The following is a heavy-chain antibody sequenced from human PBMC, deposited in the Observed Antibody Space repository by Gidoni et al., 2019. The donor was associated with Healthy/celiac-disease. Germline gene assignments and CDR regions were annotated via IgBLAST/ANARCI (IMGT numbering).Heavy chain of an antibody. J-gene: IGHJ2*01. CDR1: GFTFSSYA. CDR2: IRGSGGST. CDR3: AKRPPYYYDSSGYLDWYFDL. D-gene: IGHD3-22*01. Sequence: EVQLLESGGGLVQPGGSLRLSCAASGFTFSSYAMSWVRQAPGKGLEWVSAIRGSGGSTYYADSVKGRFTISRDNSKNTLYLQMNSLRAEDTAVYYCAKRPPYYYDSSGYLDWYFDLWGRGTLVTVSS. V-gene: IGHV3-23*01.